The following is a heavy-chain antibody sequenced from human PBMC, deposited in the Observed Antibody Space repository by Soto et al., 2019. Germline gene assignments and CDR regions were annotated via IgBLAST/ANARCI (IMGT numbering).Heavy chain of an antibody. CDR3: ARTTRAYYGSGSYYQNWFDP. CDR1: GGSFSGYY. V-gene: IGHV4-34*01. D-gene: IGHD3-10*01. J-gene: IGHJ5*02. CDR2: INHSGST. Sequence: SETLSLTCAVYGGSFSGYYWSWIRQPPGKGLEWIGEINHSGSTNYNPSLKSRVTISVDTSKNQFSLKPSSVTAADTAVYYCARTTRAYYGSGSYYQNWFDPWGQGTLVTVSS.